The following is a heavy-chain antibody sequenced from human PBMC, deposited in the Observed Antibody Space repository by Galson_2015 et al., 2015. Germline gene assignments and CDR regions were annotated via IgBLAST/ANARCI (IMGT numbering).Heavy chain of an antibody. CDR1: GDTFTRYA. CDR2: INAANGNT. Sequence: SVKVSCKASGDTFTRYAMHWVRQAPGQRLEWMVWINAANGNTKYSQKFQGRVTITRDTSATTAHMELSSLRSEDTAVYYCASSTGYSHAAGVDAFDIWGQGTMVIVSS. J-gene: IGHJ3*02. D-gene: IGHD5-18*01. CDR3: ASSTGYSHAAGVDAFDI. V-gene: IGHV1-3*01.